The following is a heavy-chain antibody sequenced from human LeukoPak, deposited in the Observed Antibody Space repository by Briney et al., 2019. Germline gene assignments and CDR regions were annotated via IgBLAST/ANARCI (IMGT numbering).Heavy chain of an antibody. D-gene: IGHD1-26*01. Sequence: SVKVSCKASGGTFSSYAISWVRQAPGQGLEWMGGIIPIFGTANYAQKFQDRVTITADESTSTAYMELSSLRSEDTAVYYCARYRTSLSYYYYGMDVWGQGTTVTISS. CDR1: GGTFSSYA. V-gene: IGHV1-69*01. CDR2: IIPIFGTA. CDR3: ARYRTSLSYYYYGMDV. J-gene: IGHJ6*02.